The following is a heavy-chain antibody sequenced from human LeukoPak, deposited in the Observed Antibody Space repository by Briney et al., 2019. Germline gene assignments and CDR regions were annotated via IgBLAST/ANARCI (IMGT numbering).Heavy chain of an antibody. D-gene: IGHD5-18*01. V-gene: IGHV3-9*01. J-gene: IGHJ4*02. CDR1: GFTFDDYA. CDR3: AKDKYASWGTPMVTSD. CDR2: ISGNSGSI. Sequence: GGSLRLSCAASGFTFDDYAMHWVRQAPGKGLEWVSGISGNSGSIGYADSVKGRFTISRDNAKNSLYLQMNSLRAEDTALYYCAKDKYASWGTPMVTSDWGQGTLVTVSS.